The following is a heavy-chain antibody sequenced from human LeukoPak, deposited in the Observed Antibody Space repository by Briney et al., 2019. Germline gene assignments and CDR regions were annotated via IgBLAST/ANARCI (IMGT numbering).Heavy chain of an antibody. V-gene: IGHV3-11*04. CDR3: ARQYNWFDP. CDR1: GFTFSNAW. Sequence: GGSLRLSCAASGFTFSNAWMNWVRQAPGKGLEWVSAISGSGGSTYYADSVKGRFTISRDNAKNSLYLQMNSLRAEDTAVYYCARQYNWFDPWGQGTLVTVSS. CDR2: ISGSGGST. J-gene: IGHJ5*02.